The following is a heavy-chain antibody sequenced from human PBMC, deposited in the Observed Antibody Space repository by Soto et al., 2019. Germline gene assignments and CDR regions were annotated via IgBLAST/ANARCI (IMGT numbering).Heavy chain of an antibody. Sequence: VQLVESGGGLVQPGGSLRLSCAASGVTFTIYWMSWVRQAPGKGLEWVATINPDGREKYYVDSVKGRFTISRDNAAKSLYLHMNSLRGEDTAVYYCASGGWETPIWGQGTLVTVSS. V-gene: IGHV3-7*03. CDR2: INPDGREK. D-gene: IGHD1-26*01. CDR3: ASGGWETPI. J-gene: IGHJ4*02. CDR1: GVTFTIYW.